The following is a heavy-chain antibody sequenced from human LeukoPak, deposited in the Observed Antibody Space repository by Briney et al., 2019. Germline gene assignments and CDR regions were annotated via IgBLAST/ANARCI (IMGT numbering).Heavy chain of an antibody. Sequence: SETLSLTCTVSGGSISSHYWSWIRQPPGKGLEWIGYIYYSGSTNYNPSLKSRVTISVDTSKNQFSLKLSSVTAADTAVYYCARAKQLELKRYYYYMDVWGKGTTVTVSS. CDR1: GGSISSHY. CDR3: ARAKQLELKRYYYYMDV. V-gene: IGHV4-59*11. D-gene: IGHD1-1*01. J-gene: IGHJ6*03. CDR2: IYYSGST.